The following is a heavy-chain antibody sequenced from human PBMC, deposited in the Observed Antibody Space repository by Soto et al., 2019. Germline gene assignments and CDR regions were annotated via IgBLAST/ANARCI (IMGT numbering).Heavy chain of an antibody. D-gene: IGHD6-13*01. J-gene: IGHJ4*02. V-gene: IGHV3-11*01. Sequence: GGSLRLSCAASGFTFSDYYITWIRQAPGKGLEWVSYISSSGNSIYYADSVRGRFTVSRDNAKNSLFLQMNSLRAEDTAVYYCAGRAAAGRSFDYWGLGTLVTVSS. CDR3: AGRAAAGRSFDY. CDR2: ISSSGNSI. CDR1: GFTFSDYY.